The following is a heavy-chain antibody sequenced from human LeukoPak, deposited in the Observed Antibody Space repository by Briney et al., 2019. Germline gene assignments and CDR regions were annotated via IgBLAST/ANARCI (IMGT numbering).Heavy chain of an antibody. D-gene: IGHD3-22*01. Sequence: GGSLRLSCAASGITFSSYAMNWVCQAPGKGLECVSSISASGGSTNYADSVKGRFTISRDNSEDTLHLEMNSLRAEDTAVYYCAKSPHDRSGDYLVPHYYYCGMDVWGQGTTVTVSS. CDR2: ISASGGST. CDR1: GITFSSYA. J-gene: IGHJ6*02. CDR3: AKSPHDRSGDYLVPHYYYCGMDV. V-gene: IGHV3-23*01.